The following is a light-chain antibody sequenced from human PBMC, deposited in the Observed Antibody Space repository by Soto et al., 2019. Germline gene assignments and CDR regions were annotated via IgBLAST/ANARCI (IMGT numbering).Light chain of an antibody. Sequence: EIVMTQSPATLSVSPGERATLSCRASQSVSSNLAWYQQKPGQAPRLLIYQTSIRAAGIPARFSASGSGTDFTLTISDVQPEDFALYYCQQFSSYPLTFGGGTKVDIK. J-gene: IGKJ4*01. V-gene: IGKV3D-15*03. CDR1: QSVSSN. CDR2: QTS. CDR3: QQFSSYPLT.